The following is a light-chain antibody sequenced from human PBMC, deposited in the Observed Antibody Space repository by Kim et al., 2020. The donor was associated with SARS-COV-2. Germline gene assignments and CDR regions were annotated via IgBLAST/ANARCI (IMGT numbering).Light chain of an antibody. CDR2: DVS. V-gene: IGLV2-14*03. CDR1: SSDVGGYNY. CDR3: SSYTSSSTSR. Sequence: GQSRTISCTGTSSDVGGYNYVSWYQQHPGKAPKLMIYDVSNRPSGVSNRFSGSKSGNTASLTISGLQAEDEADYYCSSYTSSSTSRFGTGTKVTVL. J-gene: IGLJ1*01.